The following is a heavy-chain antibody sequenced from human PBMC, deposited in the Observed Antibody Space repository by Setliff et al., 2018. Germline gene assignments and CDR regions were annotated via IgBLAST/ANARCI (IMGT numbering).Heavy chain of an antibody. CDR2: IHGTEGT. D-gene: IGHD3-10*01. Sequence: PSETLSLTCSVSGGSISSYHWTWIRQPAGKALEWIGHIHGTEGTHYNPSLESRVTISRDKSPNQFSLMLRSVTAADTALYYCARGYYNGRGYYYLPCSFDSWGRGIVVTVSS. CDR1: GGSISSYH. CDR3: ARGYYNGRGYYYLPCSFDS. V-gene: IGHV4-4*07. J-gene: IGHJ4*02.